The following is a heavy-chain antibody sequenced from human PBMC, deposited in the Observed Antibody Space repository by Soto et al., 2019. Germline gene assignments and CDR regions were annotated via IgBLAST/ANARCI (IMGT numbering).Heavy chain of an antibody. D-gene: IGHD3-3*01. CDR2: MNPNSVNT. CDR1: GYTFTSYD. CDR3: ARAGYDFWSGYYYWFDP. V-gene: IGHV1-8*01. J-gene: IGHJ5*02. Sequence: ASVKVSCKASGYTFTSYDINWVRQATGQGLEWMGWMNPNSVNTGYAQKFQGRVTMTRNTSISTAYLELSSLRSEDTAVYYCARAGYDFWSGYYYWFDPWGQGTLVTVSS.